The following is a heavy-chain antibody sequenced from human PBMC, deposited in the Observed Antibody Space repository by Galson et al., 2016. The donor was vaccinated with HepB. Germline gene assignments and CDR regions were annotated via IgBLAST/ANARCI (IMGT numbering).Heavy chain of an antibody. CDR2: ISHNGVGT. Sequence: SLRLSCAASEFTFSSYAMSWVRQAPGKGLEWVSCISHNGVGTFYADSVKGRFTITRDNSKNTVYLQMNSLGAEETAVYYCPKDVRTGQQLAYYFDYWGQGTLVTVSS. CDR3: PKDVRTGQQLAYYFDY. V-gene: IGHV3-23*01. J-gene: IGHJ4*02. D-gene: IGHD6-13*01. CDR1: EFTFSSYA.